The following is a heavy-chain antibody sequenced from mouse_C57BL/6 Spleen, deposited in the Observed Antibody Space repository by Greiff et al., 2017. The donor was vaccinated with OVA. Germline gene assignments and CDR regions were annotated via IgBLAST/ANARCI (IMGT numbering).Heavy chain of an antibody. Sequence: VKVVESGPGLVQPSQSLSITCTVSGFSLTSYGVHWVRQSPGKGLEWLGVIWSGGSTDYNAAFISRLSISKDNSKSQVFFKMNSLQADDTAIYYCARKEGYYYGSSYAMDYWGQGTSVTVSS. V-gene: IGHV2-2*01. CDR3: ARKEGYYYGSSYAMDY. CDR2: IWSGGST. D-gene: IGHD1-1*01. CDR1: GFSLTSYG. J-gene: IGHJ4*01.